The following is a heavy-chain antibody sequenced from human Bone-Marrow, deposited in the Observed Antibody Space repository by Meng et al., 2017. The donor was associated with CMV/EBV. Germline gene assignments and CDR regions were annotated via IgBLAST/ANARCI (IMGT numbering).Heavy chain of an antibody. Sequence: GESLKISCVASGFTFSSYEINWVRQAPGKGLEWVSYISSGGITIYYADSVKGRFIISRDNAKNSLYQQMNSLRAEDTAVYYCARGSGDYVLDWGQGTLVTVSS. CDR1: GFTFSSYE. CDR3: ARGSGDYVLD. CDR2: ISSGGITI. V-gene: IGHV3-48*03. J-gene: IGHJ4*02. D-gene: IGHD4-17*01.